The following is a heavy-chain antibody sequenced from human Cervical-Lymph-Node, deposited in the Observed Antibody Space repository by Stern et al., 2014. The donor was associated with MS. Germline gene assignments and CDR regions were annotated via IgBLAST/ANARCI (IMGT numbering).Heavy chain of an antibody. CDR2: IIPMFGTP. D-gene: IGHD3-16*01. Sequence: VQLVQSGPEVRTPGSSVKVACTASGVTFSRSAITWARQAPGQGLEWLGGIIPMFGTPNYAQKLEGRVTITADESPTNVYMELTGLRVEDTAVYYWGRDEGGLQAVDVWGQGTLVTVSS. V-gene: IGHV1-69*01. CDR1: GVTFSRSA. J-gene: IGHJ3*01. CDR3: GRDEGGLQAVDV.